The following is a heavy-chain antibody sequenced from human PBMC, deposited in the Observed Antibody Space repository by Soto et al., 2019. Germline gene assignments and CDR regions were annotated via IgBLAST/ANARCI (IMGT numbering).Heavy chain of an antibody. CDR1: GFSFSSYS. CDR2: ISSSSSYI. J-gene: IGHJ4*02. V-gene: IGHV3-21*01. Sequence: VCLRLSCAASGFSFSSYSMNWVRQAPGKGLEWVSSISSSSSYIYYADSVKGRFTISRDNAKNSLYLQMNSLRAEDTAVYYCARGPLYYFDYCGQPTLVTVSS. CDR3: ARGPLYYFDY.